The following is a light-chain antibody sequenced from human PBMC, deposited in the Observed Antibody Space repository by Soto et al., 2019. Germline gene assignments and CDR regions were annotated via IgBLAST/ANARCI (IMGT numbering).Light chain of an antibody. V-gene: IGKV3-20*01. CDR2: GAS. CDR3: PQYGSSPPIT. J-gene: IGKJ5*01. CDR1: QSVSSSY. Sequence: EIVLTQSPGTLSLSPGERATLSCRASQSVSSSYLAWYQQKPGQAPRLLIYGASSRATGIPDRFSGSGSGTDFTLTISRLELEDFAVYYCPQYGSSPPITFGQGTRLESK.